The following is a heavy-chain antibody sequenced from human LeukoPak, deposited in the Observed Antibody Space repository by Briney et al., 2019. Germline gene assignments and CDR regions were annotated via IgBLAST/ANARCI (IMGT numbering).Heavy chain of an antibody. Sequence: GGSLRLSCAASGFTFSSYGMHWVRQAPGKGLEWVAFIRYDGSNKYYADSVKGRFTISRDNSKNTLYLQMNSLRAEDTAVYYCAKEALYYDFWSGYFDYWGQGTLVTVSS. CDR3: AKEALYYDFWSGYFDY. J-gene: IGHJ4*02. CDR2: IRYDGSNK. CDR1: GFTFSSYG. D-gene: IGHD3-3*01. V-gene: IGHV3-30*02.